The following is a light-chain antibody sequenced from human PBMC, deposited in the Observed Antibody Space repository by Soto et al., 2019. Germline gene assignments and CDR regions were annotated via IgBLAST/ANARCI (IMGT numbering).Light chain of an antibody. CDR1: QSISNY. Sequence: DIQMTQSPSSLSTSVGDRFTITCLASQSISNYLNWYQHKPGKAPKLLIYSASTLESGVPSRFSGSESGTDFTLTISSLQPEDFATYYCQQSYDTPFTFGGGTKVDIK. J-gene: IGKJ4*01. V-gene: IGKV1-39*01. CDR2: SAS. CDR3: QQSYDTPFT.